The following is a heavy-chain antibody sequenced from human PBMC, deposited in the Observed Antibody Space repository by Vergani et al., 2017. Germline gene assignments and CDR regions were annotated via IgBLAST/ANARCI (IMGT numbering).Heavy chain of an antibody. V-gene: IGHV3-30*18. CDR3: ANAGLGYSSGWYFDY. Sequence: QVQLVESGGGVVQPGRSLRLSCAASGFTFSSYGMHWVRQAPGKGLEWVAVISYDGSNKYYADSVKVRFTISRDNSKNTLYLQMNSLRAEDTAVYYCANAGLGYSSGWYFDYWGQGTLVTVSS. D-gene: IGHD6-19*01. CDR2: ISYDGSNK. J-gene: IGHJ4*02. CDR1: GFTFSSYG.